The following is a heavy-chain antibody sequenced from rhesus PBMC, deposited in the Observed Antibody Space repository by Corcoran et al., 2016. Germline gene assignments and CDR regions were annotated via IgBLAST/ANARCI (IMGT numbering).Heavy chain of an antibody. D-gene: IGHD6S26*01. CDR2: IYGSSTST. J-gene: IGHJ4*01. CDR1: GGSISDSYR. CDR3: ARDTGIAAAGPGDY. V-gene: IGHV4S10*01. Sequence: QVQLQESGPGVVKPSETLSLTCAVSGGSISDSYRWSWIRQPPGKGLEWIGYIYGSSTSTNSNPSLKSRVTISKDTSKNQFSLKLSSVTAADTAVYYCARDTGIAAAGPGDYWGQGVLVTVSS.